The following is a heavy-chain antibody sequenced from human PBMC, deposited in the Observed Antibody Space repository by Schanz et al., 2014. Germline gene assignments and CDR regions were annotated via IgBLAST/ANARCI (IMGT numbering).Heavy chain of an antibody. J-gene: IGHJ6*03. Sequence: GPEVKEPGASVKVSCEASRYTFNTYGLNWVRQAPGQGLEWMGWISAYTNNTNYAQKVQGRVTMTTDTSTGTAYMELRSLRSDDTAVYYCAGTYCSSTSCYTGYYYMDVWGKGTTVTVSS. V-gene: IGHV1-18*01. CDR3: AGTYCSSTSCYTGYYYMDV. CDR2: ISAYTNNT. CDR1: RYTFNTYG. D-gene: IGHD2-2*02.